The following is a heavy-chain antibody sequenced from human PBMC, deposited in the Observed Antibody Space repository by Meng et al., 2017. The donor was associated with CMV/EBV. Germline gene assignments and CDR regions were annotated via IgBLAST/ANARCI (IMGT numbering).Heavy chain of an antibody. CDR2: INPSGGST. CDR1: GYTFTSYY. V-gene: IGHV1-46*01. D-gene: IGHD2-2*01. Sequence: ASVKVSCKASGYTFTSYYMHWARQAPGQGLEWMGIINPSGGSTSYAQKFQGRVTMTRDTSTSTVYMELSSLRSEDTAVYYCARDRIVVVPGMDVWGQGTTVTVSS. CDR3: ARDRIVVVPGMDV. J-gene: IGHJ6*02.